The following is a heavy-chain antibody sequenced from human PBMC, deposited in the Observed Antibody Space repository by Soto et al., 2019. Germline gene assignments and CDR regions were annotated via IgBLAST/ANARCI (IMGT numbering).Heavy chain of an antibody. V-gene: IGHV3-9*01. CDR1: GLTFAGYA. Sequence: LRLSCAAAGLTFAGYALHLVRQAPSKSLEWVSSISLNSGYIDYAGGVRVRFTSSRDNAKNPRYLQMNSLRAEDTALYFCAREISVGATAYRYCDRSGRGTLVTVPS. CDR3: AREISVGATAYRYCDR. CDR2: ISLNSGYI. J-gene: IGHJ4*02. D-gene: IGHD3-16*01.